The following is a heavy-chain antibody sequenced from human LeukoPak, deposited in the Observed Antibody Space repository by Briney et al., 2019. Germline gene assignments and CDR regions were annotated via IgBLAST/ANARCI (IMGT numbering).Heavy chain of an antibody. CDR2: IYGADTI. D-gene: IGHD4/OR15-4a*01. J-gene: IGHJ4*02. Sequence: AGSLRLSCAASGFTISSSYMSWVRQVPGKGLEWVSCIYGADTIYYADFVKDRFTISRDSNRNILYLQMNSPRADDTAVYYCARGARGAYFDYWGQGTLVTVSS. V-gene: IGHV3-66*01. CDR3: ARGARGAYFDY. CDR1: GFTISSSY.